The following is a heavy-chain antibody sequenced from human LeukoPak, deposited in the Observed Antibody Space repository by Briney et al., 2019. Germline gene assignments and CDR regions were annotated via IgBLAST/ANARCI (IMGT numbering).Heavy chain of an antibody. Sequence: GGSLRLSCAASGFTFSIYGMHWVRQAPGKGLEWVAVISSDVSKKYFAASVKGRFTISRDNSKNTLFLQMNSLRTEDTAVYYCARASDDSYGYSFDYWGQGTLVTVSS. CDR2: ISSDVSKK. D-gene: IGHD5-18*01. J-gene: IGHJ4*01. CDR3: ARASDDSYGYSFDY. V-gene: IGHV3-30-3*01. CDR1: GFTFSIYG.